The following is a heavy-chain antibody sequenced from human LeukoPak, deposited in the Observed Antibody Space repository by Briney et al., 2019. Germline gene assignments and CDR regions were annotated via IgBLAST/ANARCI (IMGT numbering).Heavy chain of an antibody. V-gene: IGHV1-46*01. Sequence: ASVKVSCKASGYTFTSYYMHWVRQAPGQGLEWMGIINPSGGSTSYAQKFQGRVTMTRDTSTSTVYMELSSLRSEDTAAYYCARSFTSSGVLPAAMEYWGRGTLVTVSS. J-gene: IGHJ4*02. CDR1: GYTFTSYY. CDR3: ARSFTSSGVLPAAMEY. CDR2: INPSGGST. D-gene: IGHD2-2*01.